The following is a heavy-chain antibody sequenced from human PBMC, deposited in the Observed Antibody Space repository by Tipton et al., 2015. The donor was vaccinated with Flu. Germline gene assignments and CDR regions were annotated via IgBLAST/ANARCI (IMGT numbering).Heavy chain of an antibody. CDR2: SNSDGSTT. Sequence: SLRLSCVASGFTFRSHWMHWVRQAPGKGLMWVSRSNSDGSTTTYADSVKGRFTISRDNAKNTLYLQMDSLRVEDTAVYYCARQLGGGDCYWGQGTLVTVSS. CDR3: ARQLGGGDCY. D-gene: IGHD2-21*01. CDR1: GFTFRSHW. V-gene: IGHV3-74*01. J-gene: IGHJ4*02.